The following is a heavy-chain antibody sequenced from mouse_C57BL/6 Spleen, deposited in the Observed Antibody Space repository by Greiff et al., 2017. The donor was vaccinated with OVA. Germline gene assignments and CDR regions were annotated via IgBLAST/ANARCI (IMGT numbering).Heavy chain of an antibody. CDR2: ISGGGGNT. CDR3: ARFTTVVAGDYFDY. D-gene: IGHD1-1*01. CDR1: GFTFSSYT. Sequence: EVMLVESGGGLVKPGGSLKLSCAASGFTFSSYTMSWVRQTPEKRLEWVATISGGGGNTYYPDSVKGRFTISRDNAKNTLYLQMSSLRSEDTALYYCARFTTVVAGDYFDYWGQGTTLTVSS. J-gene: IGHJ2*01. V-gene: IGHV5-9*01.